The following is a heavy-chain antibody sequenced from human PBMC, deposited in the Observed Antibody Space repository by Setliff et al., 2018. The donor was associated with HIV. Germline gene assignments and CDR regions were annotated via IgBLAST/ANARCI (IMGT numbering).Heavy chain of an antibody. CDR1: GFTFSDHW. J-gene: IGHJ4*02. Sequence: SLRLSCAASGFTFSDHWMHWVRQTPGRGLEWVSYIEGDGTTTNYADFVRGRFTISRDNAKNTLFLQMNSLRADDTAVYYCVRVVVIMGTGPHLDYWGQGALVTAPQ. D-gene: IGHD3-22*01. V-gene: IGHV3-74*01. CDR3: VRVVVIMGTGPHLDY. CDR2: IEGDGTTT.